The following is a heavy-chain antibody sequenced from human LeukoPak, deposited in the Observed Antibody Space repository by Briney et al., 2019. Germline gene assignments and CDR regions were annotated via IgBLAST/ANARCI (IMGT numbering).Heavy chain of an antibody. V-gene: IGHV3-30*02. CDR3: AKDVYYDFWSGYPDY. CDR1: GFTFSSYG. J-gene: IGHJ4*02. Sequence: TGGSLRLSCAASGFTFSSYGMHWVRQAPGKGLEWVAFIRYDGSNKYYADSVKGRFTISRDNSKNTLYLQMNSLRAEDTAVYYCAKDVYYDFWSGYPDYWGKGTLVTVSS. D-gene: IGHD3-3*01. CDR2: IRYDGSNK.